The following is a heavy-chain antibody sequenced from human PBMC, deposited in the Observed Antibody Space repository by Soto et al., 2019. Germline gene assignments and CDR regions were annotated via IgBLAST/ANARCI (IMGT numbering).Heavy chain of an antibody. V-gene: IGHV3-66*01. CDR3: ARELRLGTYYYFAFDI. CDR1: GITVSSNY. D-gene: IGHD3-22*01. Sequence: EVQLVESGGGLVQPGGSLRLSCAASGITVSSNYMSWVRQAPEKGLEWVSVIYSGGNTYYAGSVKGRFTISRDNSQNTLYLQMNSLRAEDTAVYYCARELRLGTYYYFAFDIWGQGTMVTVSS. CDR2: IYSGGNT. J-gene: IGHJ3*02.